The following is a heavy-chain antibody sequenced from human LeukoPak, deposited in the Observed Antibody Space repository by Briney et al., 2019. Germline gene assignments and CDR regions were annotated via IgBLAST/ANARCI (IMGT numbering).Heavy chain of an antibody. CDR1: GYTFTSYD. CDR2: MNPNSGNT. J-gene: IGHJ4*02. CDR3: ARGGTSYDFWSGYYLNDC. Sequence: ASVKVSCKASGYTFTSYDINWVRQATGQGLEWMGWMNPNSGNTGYAQKFQGRVTTTRNTSISTAYMELSSLRSEDTAVYYCARGGTSYDFWSGYYLNDCWGQGTLVTVSS. D-gene: IGHD3-3*01. V-gene: IGHV1-8*03.